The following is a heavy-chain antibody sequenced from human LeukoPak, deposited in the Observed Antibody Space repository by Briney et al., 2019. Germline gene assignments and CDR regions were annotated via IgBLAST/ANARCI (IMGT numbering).Heavy chain of an antibody. D-gene: IGHD3-10*01. CDR3: ARANYYGWGALDQHMDV. CDR2: INPNSGGT. V-gene: IGHV1-2*02. Sequence: ASVKVACQASGYTFTGYYMHWVRQATGQGLEWMGWINPNSGGTNYAQKFQGRVTMTRDTSISTAYMELSALRYDDPTVYYFARANYYGWGALDQHMDVWGKGPTVTVSS. J-gene: IGHJ6*03. CDR1: GYTFTGYY.